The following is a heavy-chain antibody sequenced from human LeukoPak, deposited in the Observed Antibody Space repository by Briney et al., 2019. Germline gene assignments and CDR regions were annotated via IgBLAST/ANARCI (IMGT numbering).Heavy chain of an antibody. J-gene: IGHJ5*02. D-gene: IGHD3-3*01. CDR3: ARGYEKFEEWLPYADWFDP. V-gene: IGHV1-18*04. CDR1: GYTFTSYY. CDR2: ISAYNGNT. Sequence: ASVKVSCKTSGYTFTSYYMHWMRQAPGQGLEWMGWISAYNGNTNYAQKLQGRVTMTTDTSTSTAYMELRSLRSDDTAVYYCARGYEKFEEWLPYADWFDPWGQGTLVTVSS.